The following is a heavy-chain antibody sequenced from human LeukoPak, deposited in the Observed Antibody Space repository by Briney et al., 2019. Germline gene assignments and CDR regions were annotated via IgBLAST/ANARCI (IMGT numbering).Heavy chain of an antibody. Sequence: ASVKVSCKASGYIFTSYYMHWVRQAPEQGLEWMGIINPSGGDTTYAQKFQGRLSMTRDMSTSTVYMELSSLRSEDTAVYYCARTFYEQMPHFDYWGQGTLVTVSS. CDR1: GYIFTSYY. D-gene: IGHD3-16*01. J-gene: IGHJ4*02. CDR2: INPSGGDT. CDR3: ARTFYEQMPHFDY. V-gene: IGHV1-46*01.